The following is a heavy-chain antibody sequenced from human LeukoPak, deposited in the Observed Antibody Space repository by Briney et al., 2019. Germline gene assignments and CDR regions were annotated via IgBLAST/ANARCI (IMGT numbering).Heavy chain of an antibody. Sequence: GGSLRLSCAASGFTFSSYDMHWVRQATGKGLEWVSAIGTAGNTYYPGSVKGRFTISRENAKNSLYLQMNCLTAGDTAVYYCVREDASGFDLWGRGTLVTVSS. V-gene: IGHV3-13*01. D-gene: IGHD3-10*01. J-gene: IGHJ2*01. CDR3: VREDASGFDL. CDR2: IGTAGNT. CDR1: GFTFSSYD.